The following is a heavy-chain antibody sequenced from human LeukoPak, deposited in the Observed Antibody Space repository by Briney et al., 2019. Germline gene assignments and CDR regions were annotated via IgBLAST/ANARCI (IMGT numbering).Heavy chain of an antibody. D-gene: IGHD2-21*02. V-gene: IGHV1-2*02. CDR3: ARDPGKHCGGDCSGDY. CDR1: GYTFTGYY. Sequence: ASVEASCKASGYTFTGYYMHWVRQAPGQGLEWMGWINPNSGGTNYAQKFQGRVTMTRDTSISTAYMELSRLRSDDTAVYYCARDPGKHCGGDCSGDYWGQGTLVTVSS. J-gene: IGHJ4*02. CDR2: INPNSGGT.